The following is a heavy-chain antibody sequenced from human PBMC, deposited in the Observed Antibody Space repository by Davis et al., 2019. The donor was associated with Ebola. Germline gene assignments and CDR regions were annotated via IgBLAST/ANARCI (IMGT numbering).Heavy chain of an antibody. CDR3: AKDLFWWSAADV. Sequence: GESLKISCAVSGFTFSTYAMSWVRQAPGKGLEWVSGIGSDTATHYADSVRGRFTISRDDSKNTLFLQMDSLRAEDTAVYYCAKDLFWWSAADVWGQGTTVIVSS. CDR1: GFTFSTYA. D-gene: IGHD2-8*02. J-gene: IGHJ6*02. V-gene: IGHV3-23*01. CDR2: IGSDTAT.